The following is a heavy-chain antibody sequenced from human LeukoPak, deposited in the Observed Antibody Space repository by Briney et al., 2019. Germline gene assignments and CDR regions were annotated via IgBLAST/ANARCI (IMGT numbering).Heavy chain of an antibody. CDR1: GYSFTGYW. Sequence: GESLKISCKGSGYSFTGYWIGWVRQMPGKGLEWMGIVYPGDSDTRYSPSFQGQVTISAAKSITTAYLQWSSLKASDSAIYYCARRRDRGRYFDLWGRGTLVTVSS. CDR2: VYPGDSDT. D-gene: IGHD6-25*01. J-gene: IGHJ2*01. V-gene: IGHV5-51*01. CDR3: ARRRDRGRYFDL.